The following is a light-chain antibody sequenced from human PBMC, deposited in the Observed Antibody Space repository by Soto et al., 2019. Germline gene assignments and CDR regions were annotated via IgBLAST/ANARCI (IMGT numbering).Light chain of an antibody. CDR3: QHYKSYSEA. V-gene: IGKV1-5*03. Sequence: IPMTQSPSTLSASVGDRVTITCRASQSISSWLAWYQQKPGTAPKVLIYKASRLESGVPSRFRGSGSGTEFTLTISSLQPDDFATYYCQHYKSYSEAFGQGTKVDIK. CDR2: KAS. J-gene: IGKJ1*01. CDR1: QSISSW.